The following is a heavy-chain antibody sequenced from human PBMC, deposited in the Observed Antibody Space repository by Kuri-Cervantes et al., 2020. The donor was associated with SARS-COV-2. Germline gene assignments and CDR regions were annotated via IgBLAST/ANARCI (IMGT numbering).Heavy chain of an antibody. CDR2: ISYDGSNK. D-gene: IGHD3-22*01. CDR3: ASRVSCYYDSSGYYYGDY. CDR1: GFTFSSYG. Sequence: GESLKISCAASGFTFSSYGMHWVRQAPGKGLEWVAVISYDGSNKYYADSVKGRFTISRDNSKNTLYLQMNSLRAEDTAVYYCASRVSCYYDSSGYYYGDYWGQGTLVTVSS. V-gene: IGHV3-30*03. J-gene: IGHJ4*02.